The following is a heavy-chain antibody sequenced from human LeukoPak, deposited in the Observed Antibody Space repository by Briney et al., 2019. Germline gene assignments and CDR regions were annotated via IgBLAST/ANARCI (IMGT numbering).Heavy chain of an antibody. CDR2: IRSKAYGETA. CDR3: TRDRGAYNLYDY. CDR1: GFTFSSYA. V-gene: IGHV3-49*04. D-gene: IGHD1-1*01. J-gene: IGHJ4*02. Sequence: PGGSLRLSCAASGFTFSSYAMSWVRQAPGKGLEWVGFIRSKAYGETADYAASVKGRFTISRDDSKAIAYLQMNSLKTEDTAVYHCTRDRGAYNLYDYWGQETLVTVSS.